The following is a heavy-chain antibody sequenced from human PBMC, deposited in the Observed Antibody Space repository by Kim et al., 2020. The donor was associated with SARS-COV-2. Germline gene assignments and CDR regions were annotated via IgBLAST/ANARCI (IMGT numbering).Heavy chain of an antibody. CDR3: ARDPESSTFYDCWSGYYALDP. V-gene: IGHV3-7*01. CDR1: GFTFSNYW. CDR2: TKSDGSEK. D-gene: IGHD3-3*01. J-gene: IGHJ5*02. Sequence: GGSLRLSCTASGFTFSNYWMTWVRQAPGKGLEWVATTKSDGSEKYYMDSVKGRFTITRDTAKNSLYLQMKSLRAEDTAIYYCARDPESSTFYDCWSGYYALDPWGQGTLVTV.